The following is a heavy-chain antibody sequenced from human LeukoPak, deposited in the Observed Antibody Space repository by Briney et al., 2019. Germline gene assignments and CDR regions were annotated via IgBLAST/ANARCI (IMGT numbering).Heavy chain of an antibody. CDR3: ARGPTISETGYLDY. Sequence: SETLSLTCAVSGGSFSSYYWSWIRQSPGKGLEWIAEINHRGNTKYNPSVKSRVTISVATSKHQDYLKVTSLTAADTAVYYCARGPTISETGYLDYWGQGALVTVSS. CDR1: GGSFSSYY. D-gene: IGHD1-1*01. CDR2: INHRGNT. V-gene: IGHV4-34*01. J-gene: IGHJ4*03.